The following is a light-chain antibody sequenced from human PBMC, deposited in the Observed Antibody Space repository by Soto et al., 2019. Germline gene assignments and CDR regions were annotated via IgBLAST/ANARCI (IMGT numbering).Light chain of an antibody. V-gene: IGKV1-27*01. CDR1: QGISNY. Sequence: DIQMTQSPSSLSASVRDRVTITCRASQGISNYLAWYQQKPGKVPKLLIYAASTLQSGVPSRFRGSVSGTDFTLTISSRQPEDVATYYCQKYNSTPWTFGQGTKVEIK. CDR2: AAS. J-gene: IGKJ1*01. CDR3: QKYNSTPWT.